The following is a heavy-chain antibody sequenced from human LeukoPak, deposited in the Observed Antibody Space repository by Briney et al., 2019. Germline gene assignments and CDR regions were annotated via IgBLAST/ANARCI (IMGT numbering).Heavy chain of an antibody. J-gene: IGHJ6*03. CDR2: IKENESEE. V-gene: IGHV3-7*01. CDR1: GFTFRIYW. Sequence: PGGSLRLSCAASGFTFRIYWTSWVRQAPGKGPEWVATIKENESEEYYADSVKGRFTISRDNAKNSLYLQMNSLRGEDTAVYYCARVGADLRNYYTDVWGKGTTVTVSS. CDR3: ARVGADLRNYYTDV.